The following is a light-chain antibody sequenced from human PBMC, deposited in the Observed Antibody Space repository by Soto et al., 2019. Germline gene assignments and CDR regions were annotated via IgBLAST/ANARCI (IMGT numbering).Light chain of an antibody. V-gene: IGKV1-5*01. CDR2: DAS. Sequence: DIQMTQSPSTLSASVGDRVTITCRASQSISSWLAWYQQKPGKAPKLLIYDASILESGVPSRFSGSGSVTEFTLTISSLQPNDFATYYCQQYNSFTWTFGQGTKVEIK. CDR1: QSISSW. CDR3: QQYNSFTWT. J-gene: IGKJ1*01.